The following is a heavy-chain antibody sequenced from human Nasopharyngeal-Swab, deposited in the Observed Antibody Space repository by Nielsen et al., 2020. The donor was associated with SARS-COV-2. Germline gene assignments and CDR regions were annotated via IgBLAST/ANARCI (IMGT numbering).Heavy chain of an antibody. CDR3: AHRPGGVGDSYFDY. D-gene: IGHD2-21*02. CDR1: GFSLSTSGVG. Sequence: FGPTLVKPTQTLTLTCTFSGFSLSTSGVGMGWIRQPPGKALEWLALIYWDDDKRYSPSLKSRLTITKDTSKNQVVLTMTNMDPVDTATYYCAHRPGGVGDSYFDYWGQGTLVTVSS. V-gene: IGHV2-5*02. CDR2: IYWDDDK. J-gene: IGHJ4*02.